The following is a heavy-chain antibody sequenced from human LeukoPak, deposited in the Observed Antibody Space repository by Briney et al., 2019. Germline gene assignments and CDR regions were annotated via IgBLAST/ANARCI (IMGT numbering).Heavy chain of an antibody. Sequence: GGSLRLSCAASGFTFSSYAMSWVRQAPGKGLEWVSAISGSGGSTYYADSVKGRFTISRDNSKNTLYLQMNSLRAEDTAVYYCARDGGSGWSSAFFDFWGQGTLVTVSS. D-gene: IGHD6-19*01. J-gene: IGHJ4*02. CDR3: ARDGGSGWSSAFFDF. CDR1: GFTFSSYA. CDR2: ISGSGGST. V-gene: IGHV3-23*01.